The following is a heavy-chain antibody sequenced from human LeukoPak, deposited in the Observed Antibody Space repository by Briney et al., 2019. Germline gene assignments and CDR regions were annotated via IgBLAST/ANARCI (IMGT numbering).Heavy chain of an antibody. CDR1: GGSISSLY. D-gene: IGHD4-11*01. Sequence: PSETLSLTCSVSGGSISSLYWCWIRQPPGKGLEWTGYIYYSGSTNYNPSLKSRVTISVDTSKNQFSLNLTSVTAADTAVYYCARCNSNYVSWFDPWGQGTLVTVSS. CDR3: ARCNSNYVSWFDP. CDR2: IYYSGST. J-gene: IGHJ5*02. V-gene: IGHV4-59*11.